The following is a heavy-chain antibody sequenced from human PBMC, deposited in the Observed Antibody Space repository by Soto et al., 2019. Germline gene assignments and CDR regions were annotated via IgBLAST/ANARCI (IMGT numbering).Heavy chain of an antibody. Sequence: SETLSLTCAVSGGSISSSNWWSWVRQPPGKGLEWIGEIYHSGSTNYNPSLKSRVTISVDKSKSQFSLKLSSVTAADTAVYYCARVRGYSYGFSGYYGMDVWGQGTTVTVSS. CDR1: GGSISSSNW. CDR2: IYHSGST. J-gene: IGHJ6*02. D-gene: IGHD5-18*01. V-gene: IGHV4-4*02. CDR3: ARVRGYSYGFSGYYGMDV.